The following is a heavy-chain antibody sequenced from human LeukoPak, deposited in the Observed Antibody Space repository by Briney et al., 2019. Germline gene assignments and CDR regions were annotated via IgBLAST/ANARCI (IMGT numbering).Heavy chain of an antibody. V-gene: IGHV1-18*04. CDR3: ARAELGIFDY. CDR1: GYTFTSYY. J-gene: IGHJ4*02. Sequence: ASVKVSCKASGYTFTSYYMHWVRQAPGQGLEWMGWISAYNGNTNYAQKLQGRVTMTTDTSTSTAYMELRSLRSDDTAVYYCARAELGIFDYWGQGTLVTVSS. D-gene: IGHD1-7*01. CDR2: ISAYNGNT.